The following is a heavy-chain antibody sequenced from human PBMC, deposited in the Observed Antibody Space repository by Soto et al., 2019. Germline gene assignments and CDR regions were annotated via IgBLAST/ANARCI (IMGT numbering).Heavy chain of an antibody. J-gene: IGHJ4*02. D-gene: IGHD2-15*01. CDR1: GFTFISYA. Sequence: GGSLRLSCAASGFTFISYAMHWVLQAPCKGLEWVAVISYDGSNKYYADSVKGRFTISRDNSKNTLYLQMNSLRAEDTAVYYCGRGEDGLDYWGQGTLVTVSS. V-gene: IGHV3-30-3*01. CDR3: GRGEDGLDY. CDR2: ISYDGSNK.